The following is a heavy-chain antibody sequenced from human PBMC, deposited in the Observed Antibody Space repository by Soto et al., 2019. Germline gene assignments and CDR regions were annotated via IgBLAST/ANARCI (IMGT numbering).Heavy chain of an antibody. CDR1: GYTFTNYA. CDR2: INAAIGNT. D-gene: IGHD3-10*01. V-gene: IGHV1-3*01. Sequence: QVQLVQSGAEVKKPGASVKVSCKASGYTFTNYAMHWVRQAPGQRLEWMGWINAAIGNTKYSQKFQCSVTITRDTSANTAYMELSSLRSEDTAVYYCASRNVYGSGSYSFDYWGQGTLVTVSS. CDR3: ASRNVYGSGSYSFDY. J-gene: IGHJ4*02.